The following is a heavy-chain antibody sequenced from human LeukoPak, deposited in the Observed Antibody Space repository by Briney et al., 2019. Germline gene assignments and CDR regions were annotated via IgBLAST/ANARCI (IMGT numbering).Heavy chain of an antibody. J-gene: IGHJ4*02. Sequence: GGSLRLSCAASGFTVSSNYMSWVRQAPGKGLEWVSVIYSGGSTYYADSVKGRFTISRDNSENTLYLQMNSLRAEDTAVYYCARDRYDFWSGTLDYWGLGTLVTVSS. D-gene: IGHD3-3*01. V-gene: IGHV3-66*01. CDR3: ARDRYDFWSGTLDY. CDR2: IYSGGST. CDR1: GFTVSSNY.